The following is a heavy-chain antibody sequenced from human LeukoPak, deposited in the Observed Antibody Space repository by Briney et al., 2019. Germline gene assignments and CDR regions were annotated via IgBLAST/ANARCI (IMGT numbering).Heavy chain of an antibody. CDR3: ARGGRGTYMRH. D-gene: IGHD1-26*01. CDR1: GGSFSNYI. J-gene: IGHJ4*02. CDR2: ILQGGVT. Sequence: SETLSLTCGVSGGSFSNYIWSWVRQPPGKGLEWIGEILQGGVTNYNSSLKSRVTMSMDTSKNQFHLDLTSVTAADAGQYFCARGGRGTYMRHWGQGILVTVSS. V-gene: IGHV4-34*01.